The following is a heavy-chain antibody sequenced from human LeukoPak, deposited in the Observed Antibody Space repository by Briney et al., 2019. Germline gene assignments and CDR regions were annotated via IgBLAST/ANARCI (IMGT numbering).Heavy chain of an antibody. V-gene: IGHV4-31*03. D-gene: IGHD3-10*01. CDR3: ARNGGSGSYYIGYFDY. Sequence: SETLSLTCTVSGGSISSGGYYWSWIRQHPGKGLEWIGYIYYSGSTYYSPSFKSRFTISVDTSRNQFSLRLSSVTAADTAVYYCARNGGSGSYYIGYFDYWGQGTLVTVSS. J-gene: IGHJ4*02. CDR1: GGSISSGGYY. CDR2: IYYSGST.